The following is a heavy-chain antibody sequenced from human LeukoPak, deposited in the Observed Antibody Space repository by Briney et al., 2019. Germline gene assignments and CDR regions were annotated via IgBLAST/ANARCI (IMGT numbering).Heavy chain of an antibody. CDR2: INPSGGRT. CDR3: GKGGAVPAAILFDY. Sequence: GASVQDTCQASGYTFTAYYMHWVRQAPGRGRDWMGIINPSGGRTSYAEKFQGRVTLTRDTSTNTVDMQLSSLGLGDTAVYYCGKGGAVPAAILFDYWGQGTLVTVSS. CDR1: GYTFTAYY. D-gene: IGHD2-2*01. V-gene: IGHV1-46*01. J-gene: IGHJ4*02.